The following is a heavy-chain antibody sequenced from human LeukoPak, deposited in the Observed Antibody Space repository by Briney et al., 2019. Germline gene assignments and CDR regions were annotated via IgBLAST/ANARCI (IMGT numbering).Heavy chain of an antibody. Sequence: GGSLRLSCAASGFTFSSYWMSWVRQAPGKGLEWVANIKQDGSEKYYVDSVKGRFIISRDNAKNSLYLQMNSLRAEDTAVYYCAREYYLGYSYDSYYYGMDVWGQGTTVTVSS. V-gene: IGHV3-7*01. CDR1: GFTFSSYW. J-gene: IGHJ6*02. CDR2: IKQDGSEK. D-gene: IGHD5-18*01. CDR3: AREYYLGYSYDSYYYGMDV.